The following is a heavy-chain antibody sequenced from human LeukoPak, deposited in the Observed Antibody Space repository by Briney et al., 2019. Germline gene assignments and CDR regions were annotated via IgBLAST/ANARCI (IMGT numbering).Heavy chain of an antibody. CDR1: GFTFSSYA. CDR3: AKMVREFYTISYYFDY. CDR2: ISGSGAGT. V-gene: IGHV3-23*01. Sequence: AGGSLRLSCAVSGFTFSSYAMNWVRQAPGKGLEWVSGISGSGAGTYYADSVKGRFTISRGNSKNTLYLQMNSLRAEDTAVYHCAKMVREFYTISYYFDYWGQGTMVTVSS. J-gene: IGHJ4*02. D-gene: IGHD2-8*01.